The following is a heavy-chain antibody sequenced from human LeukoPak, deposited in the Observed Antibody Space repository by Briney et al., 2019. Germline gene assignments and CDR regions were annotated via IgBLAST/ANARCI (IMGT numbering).Heavy chain of an antibody. D-gene: IGHD5-12*01. Sequence: SETLSLTCAVYGGSFSGYYWSWIRQPPGKGLEWIGEINHSGSTNYNPSLKSRVTISVDTSKNQFSLKLSSVTAADTAVYYCARDVYSGYLAGYYYGMDVWGQGTTVTVSS. CDR1: GGSFSGYY. CDR2: INHSGST. V-gene: IGHV4-34*01. CDR3: ARDVYSGYLAGYYYGMDV. J-gene: IGHJ6*02.